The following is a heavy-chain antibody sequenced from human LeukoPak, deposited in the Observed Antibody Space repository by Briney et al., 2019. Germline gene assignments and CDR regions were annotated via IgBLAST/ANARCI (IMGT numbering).Heavy chain of an antibody. CDR3: VREKARSHIVVVPAAHRGWFDP. Sequence: SETLSLTCAVYGGSFSGYYWSWIRLPPGKGLEWIGEINHSGSTNYNPSLKSRVTISVDTSKNQFSLKLSSVTAADTAVYYCVREKARSHIVVVPAAHRGWFDPWGQGTLVTVSS. V-gene: IGHV4-34*01. J-gene: IGHJ5*02. CDR1: GGSFSGYY. D-gene: IGHD2-2*01. CDR2: INHSGST.